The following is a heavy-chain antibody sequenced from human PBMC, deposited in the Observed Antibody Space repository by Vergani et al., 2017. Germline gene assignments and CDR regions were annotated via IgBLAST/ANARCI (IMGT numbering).Heavy chain of an antibody. CDR3: ARELEPRRNHYYYYMDV. Sequence: QVQLVQSGAEVKKPGASVKVSCKASGYTFTSYGISWVRQAPGQGLEWMGWISAYNGNTNYAQKLQGRVTMTTDTSTSTAYMELRSLRSDDTAVYYCARELEPRRNHYYYYMDVWGKGTTVTVSS. CDR1: GYTFTSYG. V-gene: IGHV1-18*04. D-gene: IGHD1-1*01. J-gene: IGHJ6*03. CDR2: ISAYNGNT.